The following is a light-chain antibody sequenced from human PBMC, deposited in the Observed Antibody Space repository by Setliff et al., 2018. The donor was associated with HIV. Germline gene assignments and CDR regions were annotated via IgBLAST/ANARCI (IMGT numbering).Light chain of an antibody. J-gene: IGKJ1*01. CDR2: DAS. Sequence: DIVLTQSPGTLSLSPGERATLSCRASQSVSSSYLACYQQKPGLAPRLLIYDASSRATGIPDRFSGSGSGTDFTLTISRLEPEDFAVYYCQQYGSSPTFGQGTKV. CDR3: QQYGSSPT. CDR1: QSVSSSY. V-gene: IGKV3D-20*01.